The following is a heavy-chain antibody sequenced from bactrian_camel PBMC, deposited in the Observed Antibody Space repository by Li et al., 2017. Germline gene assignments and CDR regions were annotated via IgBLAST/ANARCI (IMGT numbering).Heavy chain of an antibody. CDR1: GYTYRIRD. D-gene: IGHD6*01. J-gene: IGHJ4*01. Sequence: HVQLVESGGGSVQAGGSLRLECVVSGYTYRIRDHCTAWFRQAPGQKREAVAAMTTGGSSTMYHDSVKGRFTISRESGKNTVHLQMNSLMPEDSGVYYCAGDRSYGAWYMESQYRYWGRGTQVTVS. CDR3: AGDRSYGAWYMESQYRY. CDR2: MTTGGSST. V-gene: IGHV3S53*01.